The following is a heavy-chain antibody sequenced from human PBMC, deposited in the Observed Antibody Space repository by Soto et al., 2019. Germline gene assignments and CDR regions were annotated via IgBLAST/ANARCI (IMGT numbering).Heavy chain of an antibody. V-gene: IGHV3-23*01. D-gene: IGHD6-13*01. CDR1: GFTFISYG. J-gene: IGHJ5*02. CDR3: ARVAAVAGTYWFDA. CDR2: ITTTGRNT. Sequence: EMQLLESAGGLVQPGGSLRLSCAASGFTFISYGMTWVRQAPGKGLEWVSGITTTGRNTYYAESVKGRFTISRDNSKNVVYLQMNSLRAEDTAVYYCARVAAVAGTYWFDAWGQGTLVIGSS.